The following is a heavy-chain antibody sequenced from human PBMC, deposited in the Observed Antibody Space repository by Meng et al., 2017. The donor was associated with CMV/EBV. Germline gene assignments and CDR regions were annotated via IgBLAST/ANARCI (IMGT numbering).Heavy chain of an antibody. V-gene: IGHV4-39*07. J-gene: IGHJ5*02. CDR2: IYYSGRT. CDR3: ARAIYCSSTSCHNWFDP. D-gene: IGHD2-2*01. Sequence: SLSSRSYYSGSIRQPPGNGLELIGSIYYSGRTYYNPSLKSRVNISVDTSKNPFSLKLSSVTAADTAVYYCARAIYCSSTSCHNWFDPWGQGTLVTVSS. CDR1: SLSSRSYY.